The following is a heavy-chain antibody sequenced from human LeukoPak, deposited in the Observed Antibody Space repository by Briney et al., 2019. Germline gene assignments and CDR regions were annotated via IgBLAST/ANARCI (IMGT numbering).Heavy chain of an antibody. V-gene: IGHV4-39*01. Sequence: SETLSLTCTVSGGSISSSGFYWGWIRQPPGKGLEWIGSIDYSGSTYYNPSLKSRVTISIDTSKNQFSLNLSSVTAADTAVYYCARHEYSGSYYGLSWFDPWGQGTLVTVSS. CDR3: ARHEYSGSYYGLSWFDP. CDR1: GGSISSSGFY. D-gene: IGHD1-26*01. CDR2: IDYSGST. J-gene: IGHJ5*02.